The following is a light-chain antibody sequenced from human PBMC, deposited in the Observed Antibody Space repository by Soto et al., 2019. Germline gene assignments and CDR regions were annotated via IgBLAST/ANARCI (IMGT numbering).Light chain of an antibody. V-gene: IGKV3-20*01. CDR1: QTISSSY. J-gene: IGKJ5*01. CDR3: QQYGSSPIT. Sequence: EIVLTQSPGTLSLSPGERATLSCRASQTISSSYLAWYQQKPGQAPRLLIYGSSSRATGIPDRFSGSGSGADFTLTISRLEPEDFAVYYCQQYGSSPITFGQGTRLEIK. CDR2: GSS.